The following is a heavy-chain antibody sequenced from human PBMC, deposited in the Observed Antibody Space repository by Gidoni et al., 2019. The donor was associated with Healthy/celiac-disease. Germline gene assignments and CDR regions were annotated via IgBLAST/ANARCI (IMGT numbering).Heavy chain of an antibody. V-gene: IGHV4-61*02. Sequence: QVQLQESGPGLVKPSQTLSRTCTVSGGSTSRGSYYWSWIRQPAGKGLGWIGRIYTRWSTNYNPSLKSRVTISVDTSKNQFSLKLSSLTAADTAVYYCSREGPYYDLDLYYFDYWGQGTLVTVSS. D-gene: IGHD3-3*01. CDR2: IYTRWST. J-gene: IGHJ4*02. CDR3: SREGPYYDLDLYYFDY. CDR1: GGSTSRGSYY.